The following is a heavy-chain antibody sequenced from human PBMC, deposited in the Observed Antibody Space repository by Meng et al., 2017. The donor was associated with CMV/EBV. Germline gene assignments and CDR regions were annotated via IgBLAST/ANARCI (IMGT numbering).Heavy chain of an antibody. CDR1: GFTFSSYW. CDR2: INSDGSST. J-gene: IGHJ4*02. Sequence: GESLKISCAASGFTFSSYWMHWVRQAPGKGLVWVSRINSDGSSTSYADSVKGRFTISRDNAKNTLYLQMNSLRAEDTAVYYCARDPRDGYNLPLDYWGQGTLVNVSS. D-gene: IGHD5-24*01. CDR3: ARDPRDGYNLPLDY. V-gene: IGHV3-74*01.